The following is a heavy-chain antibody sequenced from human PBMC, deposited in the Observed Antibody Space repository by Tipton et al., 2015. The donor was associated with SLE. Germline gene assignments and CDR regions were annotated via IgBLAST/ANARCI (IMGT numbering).Heavy chain of an antibody. CDR1: GGSISSSSYY. D-gene: IGHD3-3*01. CDR3: ARRDRYYDFWSIPGYFDY. J-gene: IGHJ4*02. CDR2: IYYSGST. V-gene: IGHV4-39*07. Sequence: LRLSCTVSGGSISSSSYYWGWIRQPPGKGLEWIGSIYYSGSTYYNPSLKSRVTISVDTSKNQFSLKLSSLTAADTAVYYCARRDRYYDFWSIPGYFDYWGQGTLVTVSS.